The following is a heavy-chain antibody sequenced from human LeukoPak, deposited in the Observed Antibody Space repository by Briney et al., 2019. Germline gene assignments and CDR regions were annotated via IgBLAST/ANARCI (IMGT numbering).Heavy chain of an antibody. J-gene: IGHJ4*02. V-gene: IGHV1-18*01. Sequence: GASVKVSCKASGYTFTSYDINWVRQAPGQGLEWMGWISAYNGNTNYAQKLQGRVTMTTDTSTSTAYMELRSLRSDDTAVYYCARVGHIVVVTALDYWGQGTLVTVSS. CDR1: GYTFTSYD. D-gene: IGHD2-21*02. CDR3: ARVGHIVVVTALDY. CDR2: ISAYNGNT.